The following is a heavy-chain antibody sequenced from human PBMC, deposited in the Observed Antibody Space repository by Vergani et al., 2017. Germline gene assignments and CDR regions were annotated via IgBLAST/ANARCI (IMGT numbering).Heavy chain of an antibody. D-gene: IGHD5-12*01. CDR2: ISGSGGRT. J-gene: IGHJ6*01. CDR3: AKANPRNSGYDYLYYNHAMDV. Sequence: EVQLLESGGDLVQPGGSLRLSCAASGFTFNHYAMNWVRQAPGKGLEWVSGISGSGGRTYYAGSVKGRFTISRDSSKNTLYLQMNSLSAGDTAVYYCAKANPRNSGYDYLYYNHAMDVWGQGTTVTVAS. V-gene: IGHV3-23*01. CDR1: GFTFNHYA.